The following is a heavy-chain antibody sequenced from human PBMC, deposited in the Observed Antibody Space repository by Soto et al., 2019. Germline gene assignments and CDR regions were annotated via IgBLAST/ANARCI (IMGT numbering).Heavy chain of an antibody. V-gene: IGHV1-69*01. Sequence: QVQLVQSGAEVKKPGSSVKVSCKASGGTLSNYAITWVRQAPGQGLEWLGGIIPIFDTPNYAQKFQGRVAITADESTSTAYMEVRRLRSEDTAVYYCARITMLRGVTRHYYYYYGMDVWGQGTTVTVSS. CDR1: GGTLSNYA. CDR2: IIPIFDTP. J-gene: IGHJ6*02. CDR3: ARITMLRGVTRHYYYYYGMDV. D-gene: IGHD3-10*01.